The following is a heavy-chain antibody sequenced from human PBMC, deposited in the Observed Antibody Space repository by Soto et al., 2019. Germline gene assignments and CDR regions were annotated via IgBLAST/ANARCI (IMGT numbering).Heavy chain of an antibody. J-gene: IGHJ4*02. Sequence: QVQLVQSGAEMKKPGSSVKVSCQSSGGTFNTYAMNWVRQAPGQGPEWMGDISPMFGAANYAPKFQGRVTITADRSKGTSDKQLSSMKSEGTALYFCAREVQFNTSAFVYWGEGTLV. CDR3: AREVQFNTSAFVY. CDR1: GGTFNTYA. D-gene: IGHD3-3*01. V-gene: IGHV1-69*06. CDR2: ISPMFGAA.